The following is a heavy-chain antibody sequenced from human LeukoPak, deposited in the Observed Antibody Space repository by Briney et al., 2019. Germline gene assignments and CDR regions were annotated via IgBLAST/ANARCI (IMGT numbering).Heavy chain of an antibody. Sequence: GASVKVSCKASGYTFTCYYMRWVRQAPGQGLEWMGWINPNSGGTNYAQKFQGRVTMTRDTSISTAYMELSRLRSDDTAVYYCGRDFLGYCTNGVCYIFDYWGEGTLVTVSS. CDR3: GRDFLGYCTNGVCYIFDY. V-gene: IGHV1-2*02. J-gene: IGHJ4*02. CDR1: GYTFTCYY. D-gene: IGHD2-8*01. CDR2: INPNSGGT.